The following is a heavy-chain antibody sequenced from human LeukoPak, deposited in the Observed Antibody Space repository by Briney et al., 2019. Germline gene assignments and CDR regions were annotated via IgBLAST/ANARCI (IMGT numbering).Heavy chain of an antibody. D-gene: IGHD6-13*01. V-gene: IGHV1-3*01. J-gene: IGHJ4*02. CDR2: INAGNGNT. CDR3: ARDSDRLPIAAAADY. Sequence: ASVKVSCKASGYTFTSYAMHWVRQAPGQRLEWMGWINAGNGNTKYSQKFQGRVTITRDTSASTAYMELSSLRSEDTAVYYCARDSDRLPIAAAADYWGREPWSPSPQ. CDR1: GYTFTSYA.